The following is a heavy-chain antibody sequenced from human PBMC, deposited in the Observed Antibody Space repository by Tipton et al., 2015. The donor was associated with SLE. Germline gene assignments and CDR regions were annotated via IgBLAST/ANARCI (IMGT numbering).Heavy chain of an antibody. CDR2: ISYDGSTK. D-gene: IGHD3-16*01. CDR1: GFTFNSYA. V-gene: IGHV3-30*04. CDR3: MRDRSRWGDY. J-gene: IGHJ4*02. Sequence: RSLRLSCAASGFTFNSYAVHWVRQAPGKGLEWVAVISYDGSTKYYADSVKGRFTVSRDNSKNTLYLQMNSLRVEDTAVYYCMRDRSRWGDYWGQGTLVTVPS.